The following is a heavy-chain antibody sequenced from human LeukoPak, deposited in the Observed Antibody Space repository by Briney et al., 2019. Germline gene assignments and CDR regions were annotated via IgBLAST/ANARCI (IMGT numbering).Heavy chain of an antibody. V-gene: IGHV3-21*01. D-gene: IGHD1-26*01. CDR3: ARPPTALVGATGGSH. J-gene: IGHJ4*02. Sequence: GGSLRLSCAASGFTLSSYSMNWVRQARGKGVEWVSSISSSSSYIYYADSVKGRFTISRDNSKTSLYLQMNSLRAEDTAVYYCARPPTALVGATGGSHWGQGTLVTVSS. CDR1: GFTLSSYS. CDR2: ISSSSSYI.